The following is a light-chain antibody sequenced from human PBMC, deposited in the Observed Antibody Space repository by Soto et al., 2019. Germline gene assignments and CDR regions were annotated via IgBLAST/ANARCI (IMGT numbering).Light chain of an antibody. J-gene: IGKJ5*01. CDR1: QGISSW. CDR3: QQYHTSSIP. CDR2: AAS. Sequence: DIQMAQSPSYVSASVGDRVTITCRASQGISSWLAWFQQKPGKAPKLLIYAASSLQSGVPSRFSGSGSGTDFTLTIDSLQPDDFATYYCQQYHTSSIPFGQGTRLEIK. V-gene: IGKV1D-16*01.